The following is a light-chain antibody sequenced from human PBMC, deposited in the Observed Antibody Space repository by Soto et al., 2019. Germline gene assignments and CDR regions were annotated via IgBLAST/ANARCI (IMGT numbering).Light chain of an antibody. CDR3: QQYNSYWT. J-gene: IGKJ1*01. Sequence: DIQMTQSPSTLSASVGDRVTITCRASQSISSWLAWYQQKPGKAPKLLIYKASSLESGVPSRFSGSGSGTEFTLTISSLQPDDFATNYCQQYNSYWTFGPGTKVDIK. CDR2: KAS. V-gene: IGKV1-5*03. CDR1: QSISSW.